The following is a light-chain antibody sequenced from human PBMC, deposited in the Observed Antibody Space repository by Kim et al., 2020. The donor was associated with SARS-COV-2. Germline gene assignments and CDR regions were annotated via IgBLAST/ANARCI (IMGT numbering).Light chain of an antibody. J-gene: IGKJ2*01. CDR1: QNVDKM. V-gene: IGKV3-15*01. Sequence: VSPGERATLSCRASQNVDKMLAWYQQKPVQAPRLLVYGASTRASGVPDRFSGSGSGTEFTLTISSLQSGDFAVYYCQQYSDWPPTTFGQGTKLEI. CDR3: QQYSDWPPTT. CDR2: GAS.